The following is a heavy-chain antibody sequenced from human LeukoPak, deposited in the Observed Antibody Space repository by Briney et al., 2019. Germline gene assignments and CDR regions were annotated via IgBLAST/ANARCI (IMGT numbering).Heavy chain of an antibody. CDR1: GFTFSNYW. D-gene: IGHD6-13*01. CDR2: IKQDGSEK. V-gene: IGHV3-7*01. CDR3: AREISSWYRTEGRFNP. Sequence: GGSLRLSCVASGFTFSNYWMTWVRQAPGRGLEWVANIKQDGSEKYYVDSVRGRFTISRDNAKNSLYLQVISLRAEDTAVYYCAREISSWYRTEGRFNPWGQGTLVTVSS. J-gene: IGHJ5*02.